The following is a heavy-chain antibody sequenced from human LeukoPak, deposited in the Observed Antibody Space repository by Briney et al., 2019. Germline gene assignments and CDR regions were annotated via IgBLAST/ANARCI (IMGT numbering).Heavy chain of an antibody. Sequence: ASVKVSCKASGYTFTYYYMHWVRQAPGQGLEWMGWTNPNSGDTSYAQQFQGRVTMTRDKSISTAYMELSRLTSDDTAVYYCARQTYYDDTSDFDFWAQGTLVTVSS. CDR1: GYTFTYYY. CDR3: ARQTYYDDTSDFDF. V-gene: IGHV1-2*02. CDR2: TNPNSGDT. D-gene: IGHD3-22*01. J-gene: IGHJ4*02.